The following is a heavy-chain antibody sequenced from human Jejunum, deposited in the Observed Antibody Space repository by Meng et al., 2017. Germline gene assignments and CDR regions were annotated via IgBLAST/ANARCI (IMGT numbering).Heavy chain of an antibody. CDR1: GASISSSNYD. CDR3: ARAKVTPMGYWFDP. J-gene: IGHJ5*02. D-gene: IGHD2-21*02. Sequence: QLQLQESGPGLVKPSETLPLPCTVFGASISSSNYDCGWIRQPPGKGMEWMGSVYYTGRTFYNPSLKSRVTISLETYKNQFSLNLRSVAAADTAVYYCARAKVTPMGYWFDPWGQGTLVTVSS. V-gene: IGHV4-39*01. CDR2: VYYTGRT.